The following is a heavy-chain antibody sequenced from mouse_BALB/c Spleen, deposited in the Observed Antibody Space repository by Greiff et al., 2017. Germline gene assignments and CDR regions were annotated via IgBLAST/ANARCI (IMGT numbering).Heavy chain of an antibody. V-gene: IGHV5-6-3*01. CDR3: ARVFDGYPNYYAMDY. D-gene: IGHD2-3*01. CDR2: INSNGGST. CDR1: GFTFSSYG. J-gene: IGHJ4*01. Sequence: EVQRVESGGGLVQPGGSLKLSCAASGFTFSSYGMSWVRQTPDKRLELVATINSNGGSTYYPDSVKGRFTISRDNAKNTLYLQMSSLKSEDTAMYYCARVFDGYPNYYAMDYWGQGTSVTVSS.